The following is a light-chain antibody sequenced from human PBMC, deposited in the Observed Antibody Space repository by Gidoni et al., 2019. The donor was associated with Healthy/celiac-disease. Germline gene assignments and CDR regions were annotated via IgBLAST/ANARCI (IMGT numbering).Light chain of an antibody. Sequence: DIQLTQSPSSLSASVGDRVTITCRASHSSSSYLNWYQQKPGKAPKLLIYAASSLQSGVPSRFSGSGSGTDFTLTISSLQPEDVATYYCQQSYSTPLTFGGGTKVEIK. CDR2: AAS. CDR1: HSSSSY. J-gene: IGKJ4*01. V-gene: IGKV1-39*01. CDR3: QQSYSTPLT.